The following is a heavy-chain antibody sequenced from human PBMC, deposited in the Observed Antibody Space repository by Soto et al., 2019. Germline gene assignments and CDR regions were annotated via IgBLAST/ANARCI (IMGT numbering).Heavy chain of an antibody. D-gene: IGHD6-13*01. J-gene: IGHJ4*02. Sequence: GGSLRLSCAASGFTFISYGMHWVRQAPGKGLEWVAVIWYDGSNKYYADSVKGRFTISRDNSKNTLYLQMNSLRAEDTAVYYCAGSSSWYDYYFDYWGQGTLVTVS. CDR2: IWYDGSNK. CDR1: GFTFISYG. CDR3: AGSSSWYDYYFDY. V-gene: IGHV3-33*01.